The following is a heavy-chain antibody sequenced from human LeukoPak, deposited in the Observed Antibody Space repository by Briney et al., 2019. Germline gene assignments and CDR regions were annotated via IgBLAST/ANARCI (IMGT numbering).Heavy chain of an antibody. D-gene: IGHD3-16*01. CDR3: AKDIWGGNEG. Sequence: GGSLRLSCAASGFTFSSYSMNWVRQAPGKGLEWVSYISSSSSTIYYADSVKGRFTISRDNSKNTLYLQMNSLRAEDTAVYYCAKDIWGGNEGWGQGTLVTVSS. CDR2: ISSSSSTI. J-gene: IGHJ4*02. V-gene: IGHV3-48*01. CDR1: GFTFSSYS.